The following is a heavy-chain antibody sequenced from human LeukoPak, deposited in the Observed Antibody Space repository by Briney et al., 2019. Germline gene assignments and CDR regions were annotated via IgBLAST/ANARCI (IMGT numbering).Heavy chain of an antibody. J-gene: IGHJ4*02. V-gene: IGHV4-59*01. Sequence: SETLSLTCTVSGGSISTYYWSWIRQPPGQGLECIGYIFYTGSTDFNPSLKSRVTILVDTSKNQFSLKLGSVTAADTAIYYCARASGYGRSFDYWGQGTLVTVSS. CDR1: GGSISTYY. CDR2: IFYTGST. D-gene: IGHD3-22*01. CDR3: ARASGYGRSFDY.